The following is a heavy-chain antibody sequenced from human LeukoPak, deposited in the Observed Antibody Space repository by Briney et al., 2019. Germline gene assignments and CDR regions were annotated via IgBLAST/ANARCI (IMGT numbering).Heavy chain of an antibody. CDR1: GGSISSSSYY. D-gene: IGHD6-19*01. CDR3: ARSSGWSYDAFDI. J-gene: IGHJ3*02. V-gene: IGHV4-39*07. CDR2: IYYSGST. Sequence: PSETLSLTCTVSGGSISSSSYYWGWIRQPPGKGLEWIGSIYYSGSTYYNPSLKSRVTISVDTSKNQFSLKLSSVTAADTAVYYCARSSGWSYDAFDIWGQGTMVTVSS.